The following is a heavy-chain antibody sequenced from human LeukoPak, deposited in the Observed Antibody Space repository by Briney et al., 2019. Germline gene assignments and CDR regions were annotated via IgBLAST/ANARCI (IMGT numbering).Heavy chain of an antibody. V-gene: IGHV3-23*01. CDR1: GVTFSRYA. J-gene: IGHJ5*02. D-gene: IGHD6-13*01. CDR3: ARDRGRAGSSWMSWFDP. CDR2: ISVSGGST. Sequence: GGSLRLSCAASGVTFSRYAMSWGRQAPGKGVERVSAISVSGGSTYYADSVKGRFTISRDNSKNTLYLQMNSLRAEDTAVYYCARDRGRAGSSWMSWFDPWGQGTLVTVSS.